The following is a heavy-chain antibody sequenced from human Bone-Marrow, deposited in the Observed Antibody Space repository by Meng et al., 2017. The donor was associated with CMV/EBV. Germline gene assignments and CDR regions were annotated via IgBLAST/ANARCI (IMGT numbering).Heavy chain of an antibody. J-gene: IGHJ6*02. CDR3: AMDSSSSAYYYYHGMDV. V-gene: IGHV4-59*07. Sequence: SDTLSLTRTVSGGSISSYYWSCIQQPPGKGLEWIVYIYYSRSTNYQPSHKSRVTISVDTSKSQFTLKLSSVTAADTAVYYCAMDSSSSAYYYYHGMDVWGQGTTVTVSS. D-gene: IGHD6-6*01. CDR1: GGSISSYY. CDR2: IYYSRST.